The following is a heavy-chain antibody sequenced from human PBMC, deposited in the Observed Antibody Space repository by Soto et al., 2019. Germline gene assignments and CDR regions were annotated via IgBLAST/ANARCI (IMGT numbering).Heavy chain of an antibody. J-gene: IGHJ3*02. CDR3: ARSPIFGVVYLCDDAFDI. V-gene: IGHV4-31*02. CDR1: GGSISSGGYY. Sequence: SETLSLTCTFSGGSISSGGYYWSWIRQHPGKGLEWIGYIYYSGSTYYNPSLKSRVTISVDTSKNQFSLKLSSVTAADTAVYYCARSPIFGVVYLCDDAFDIWGQGTMVTVSS. D-gene: IGHD3-3*01. CDR2: IYYSGST.